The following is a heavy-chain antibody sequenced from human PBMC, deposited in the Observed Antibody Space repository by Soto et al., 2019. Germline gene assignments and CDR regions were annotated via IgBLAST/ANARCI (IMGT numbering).Heavy chain of an antibody. J-gene: IGHJ6*02. CDR1: GDTFTTNY. CDR2: INPSSGAT. Sequence: QEQLVQSGAEVKEPGASLKVSCKASGDTFTTNYIHWVRQAPGQVLEWMGRINPSSGATLYAQKFEGRLTVTTDTSTTTVYMDLNSLKAEDSAVYYCASRVLCDMDVWGQGTTVTVSS. V-gene: IGHV1-46*01. D-gene: IGHD2-21*01. CDR3: ASRVLCDMDV.